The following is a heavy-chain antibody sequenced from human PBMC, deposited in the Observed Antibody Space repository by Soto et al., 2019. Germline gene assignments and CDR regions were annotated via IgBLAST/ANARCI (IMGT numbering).Heavy chain of an antibody. CDR3: ARDNSAANGVLDH. CDR1: GYTFTNYY. CDR2: INPSARSA. Sequence: ASMKVSCTASGYTFTNYYLHWVRQAPGQGLEWVGMINPSARSASYAQKLRGRLTMDRDTSTTTVYMELSRLTFEDTAVYFCARDNSAANGVLDHWGQGTLVTVSS. D-gene: IGHD1-1*01. V-gene: IGHV1-46*04. J-gene: IGHJ4*02.